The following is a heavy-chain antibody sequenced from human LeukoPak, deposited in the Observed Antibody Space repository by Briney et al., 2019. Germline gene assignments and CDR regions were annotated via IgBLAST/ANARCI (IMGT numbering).Heavy chain of an antibody. CDR2: INSDGSST. CDR1: GFTFSSYW. J-gene: IGHJ6*03. CDR3: ASCPYYYYMDV. V-gene: IGHV3-74*01. Sequence: GGSLRLSCAASGFTFSSYWMHWVRQAPGKGLVWVSRINSDGSSTSYADSVKGRFTTSRDNAKNTLYLQMNSLRAEDTAVYYCASCPYYYYMDVWGKGTTVTVSS.